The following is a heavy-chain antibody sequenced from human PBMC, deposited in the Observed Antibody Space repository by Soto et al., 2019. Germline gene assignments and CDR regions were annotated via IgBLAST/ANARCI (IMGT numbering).Heavy chain of an antibody. Sequence: VKVSCKASGYTFTGYYMHWVRQAPGQGLEWMGWINPNSGGTNYAQKFQGWVTMTRDTSISTAYMELSRLRSDDTAVYYCARARDYGDYVADYWGQGTLVTVSS. CDR2: INPNSGGT. CDR3: ARARDYGDYVADY. D-gene: IGHD4-17*01. V-gene: IGHV1-2*04. CDR1: GYTFTGYY. J-gene: IGHJ4*02.